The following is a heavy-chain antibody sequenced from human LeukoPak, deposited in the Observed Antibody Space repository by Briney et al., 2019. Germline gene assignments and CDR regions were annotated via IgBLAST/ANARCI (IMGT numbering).Heavy chain of an antibody. D-gene: IGHD1-26*01. V-gene: IGHV3-30*02. CDR1: GFTFSSYG. CDR3: ATSKYSGSY. CDR2: IRHDGSNK. J-gene: IGHJ4*02. Sequence: GGSLRLSCAASGFTFSSYGMHWVRQAPGKGLQWVAFIRHDGSNKKYADSVKGRFTISRDNSKNTLYLQMNSLRAEDTAVYYCATSKYSGSYWGQGTLVTVSS.